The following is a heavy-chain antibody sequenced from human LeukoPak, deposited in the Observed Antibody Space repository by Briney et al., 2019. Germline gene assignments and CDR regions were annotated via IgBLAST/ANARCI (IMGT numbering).Heavy chain of an antibody. CDR3: ARGKDNLRFLEVGYFDY. D-gene: IGHD3-3*01. CDR1: GGSISSGGYY. CDR2: IYYSGST. V-gene: IGHV4-61*08. Sequence: SQTLSLTCTVSGGSISSGGYYWSWIRQPPGKGLEWIGYIYYSGSTNYNPSLKSRVTISVDTSKNQFSLKLSSVTAADTAVYYCARGKDNLRFLEVGYFDYWGQGTLVTVSS. J-gene: IGHJ4*02.